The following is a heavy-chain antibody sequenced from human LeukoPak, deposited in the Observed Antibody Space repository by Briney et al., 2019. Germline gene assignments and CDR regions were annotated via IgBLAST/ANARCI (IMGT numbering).Heavy chain of an antibody. CDR3: ARAVAGNSGFDY. D-gene: IGHD6-19*01. CDR2: ISSSGTTI. CDR1: GFTFRTSG. Sequence: PGGSLRLSCAASGFTFRTSGMNWVRQAPGKGLEWVSYISSSGTTISYAQSVKGRFTISRDNAKNSLYLQMNSLRAEDTAVYYCARAVAGNSGFDYWGQGTLVTVSS. J-gene: IGHJ4*02. V-gene: IGHV3-48*04.